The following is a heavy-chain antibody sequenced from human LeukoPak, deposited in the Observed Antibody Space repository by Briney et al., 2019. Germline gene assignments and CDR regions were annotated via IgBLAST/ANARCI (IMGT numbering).Heavy chain of an antibody. V-gene: IGHV1-69*13. CDR3: ARGGGSGSYRWGFDY. Sequence: GASVKVSCKASGGTFSSYAISWVRQAPGQGLGWMGGIIPIFGTANYAQKFQGRVTITADESTSTAYMELSSLRSEDTAVYYCARGGGSGSYRWGFDYWGQGTLVTVSS. CDR2: IIPIFGTA. J-gene: IGHJ4*02. CDR1: GGTFSSYA. D-gene: IGHD3-10*01.